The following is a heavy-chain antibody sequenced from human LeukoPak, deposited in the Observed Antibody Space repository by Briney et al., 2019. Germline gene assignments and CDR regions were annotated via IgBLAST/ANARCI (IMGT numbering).Heavy chain of an antibody. J-gene: IGHJ4*02. CDR1: GYTFTGYY. Sequence: ASVKVSCKASGYTFTGYYMHWVRQAPGQGLEWMGWTNPNSGGTNYAQKFQGRVTMARDTSISTAYMELSRLRSDDTAVYYCARVRITMVRGVIGDRGMQYWGQGTLVTVSS. CDR2: TNPNSGGT. D-gene: IGHD3-10*01. V-gene: IGHV1-2*02. CDR3: ARVRITMVRGVIGDRGMQY.